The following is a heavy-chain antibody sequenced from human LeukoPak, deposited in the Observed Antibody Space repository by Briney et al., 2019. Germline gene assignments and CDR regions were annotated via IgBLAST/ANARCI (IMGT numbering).Heavy chain of an antibody. Sequence: GESLKISCKGSGYSFTSYWIGWVRQLPGKGLEWMGIIYPGDSDTRYSPSFQGQVTISADKSISTAYLQWSSLKASDTAMYYCAIPDGTYSGSGGPAYWGQGTLVAVSS. J-gene: IGHJ4*02. D-gene: IGHD1-26*01. CDR2: IYPGDSDT. CDR3: AIPDGTYSGSGGPAY. V-gene: IGHV5-51*01. CDR1: GYSFTSYW.